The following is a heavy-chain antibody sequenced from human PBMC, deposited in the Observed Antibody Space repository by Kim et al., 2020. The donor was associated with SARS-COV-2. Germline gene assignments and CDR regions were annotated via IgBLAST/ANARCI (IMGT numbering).Heavy chain of an antibody. V-gene: IGHV1-2*06. D-gene: IGHD1-1*01. Sequence: ASVKVSCKASGYTFTAYYIHWVRQAPGQGLEWMGRINPNSGGTNYAQRFQGRVSMTRDTSISTAYMELSRLRSDDTAIYYCARDLEMTTIGTFDYWGQETLVTVSS. CDR1: GYTFTAYY. CDR2: INPNSGGT. CDR3: ARDLEMTTIGTFDY. J-gene: IGHJ4*02.